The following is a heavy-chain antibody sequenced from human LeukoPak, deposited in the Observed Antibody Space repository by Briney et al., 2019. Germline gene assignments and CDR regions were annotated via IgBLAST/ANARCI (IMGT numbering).Heavy chain of an antibody. V-gene: IGHV4-30-4*01. CDR2: IYYSGST. D-gene: IGHD3-10*01. Sequence: KTSQTLSLTCTVSGGSISSGDYYWSWIRQPPGKGLEWIGYIYYSGSTYYNPSLKSRADISADTSKNQFSLRLTSVTAADTAFYYCARHMLGYYGSGSSYTPFDSWGQGTLVTVTS. CDR3: ARHMLGYYGSGSSYTPFDS. CDR1: GGSISSGDYY. J-gene: IGHJ4*02.